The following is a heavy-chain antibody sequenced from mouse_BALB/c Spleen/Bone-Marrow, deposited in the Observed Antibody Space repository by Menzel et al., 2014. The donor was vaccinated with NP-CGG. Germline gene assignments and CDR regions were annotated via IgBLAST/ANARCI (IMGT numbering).Heavy chain of an antibody. J-gene: IGHJ3*01. CDR3: ARLSYYGRFAY. D-gene: IGHD1-1*01. CDR1: GFDFSGYW. Sequence: EVKLLGSGGGLVQPGGSLKLSCAASGFDFSGYWMSWVRQAPGKGLEWIGEINPDSTTINYAPSRKDKFIISRDNAKNTLFLQMSKVRSEDTALYYCARLSYYGRFAYWGQGTLVTASA. V-gene: IGHV4-1*02. CDR2: INPDSTTI.